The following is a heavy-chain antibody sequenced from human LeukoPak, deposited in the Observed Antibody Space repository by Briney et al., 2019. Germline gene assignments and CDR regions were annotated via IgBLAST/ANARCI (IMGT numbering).Heavy chain of an antibody. V-gene: IGHV4-30-2*01. CDR1: GGSISSGGYY. D-gene: IGHD2-2*01. CDR2: IYHSGST. J-gene: IGHJ5*02. Sequence: SQTLSLTCTVSGGSISSGGYYWSWIRQPPGKGLEWIGYIYHSGSTYYNPSLKSRVTISVDRSKNQFSLKLSSVTAADTAVYYCARAIEGVLLWWFDPWGQGTLVTVSS. CDR3: ARAIEGVLLWWFDP.